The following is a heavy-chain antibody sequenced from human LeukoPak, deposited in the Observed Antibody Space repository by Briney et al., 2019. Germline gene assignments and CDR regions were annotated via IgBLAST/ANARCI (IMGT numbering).Heavy chain of an antibody. Sequence: SETLSLTCAVHGGSFSDYSWSWIRQPPGKGLEWIGEIDHSGSTTYNPSLKSRVTILVDTSNYQFSLKLTSVTAADTAVYYCARGEAEIDYWGRGTLVTVSS. CDR3: ARGEAEIDY. J-gene: IGHJ4*02. V-gene: IGHV4-34*01. CDR2: IDHSGST. CDR1: GGSFSDYS.